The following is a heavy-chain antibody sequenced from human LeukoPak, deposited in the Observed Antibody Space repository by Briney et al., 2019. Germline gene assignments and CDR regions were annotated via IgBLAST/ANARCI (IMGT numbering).Heavy chain of an antibody. Sequence: ASVKVSCKASGYTFTGYYMHWVRQAPGQGLEWMGWINPNCGGTNYAQKFQGRVTMTRDTSISTAYMELSRLRSDDTAVYYCARDYSAQIAARPPVNWFDPWGQGTLVTVSS. CDR1: GYTFTGYY. J-gene: IGHJ5*02. V-gene: IGHV1-2*02. D-gene: IGHD6-6*01. CDR3: ARDYSAQIAARPPVNWFDP. CDR2: INPNCGGT.